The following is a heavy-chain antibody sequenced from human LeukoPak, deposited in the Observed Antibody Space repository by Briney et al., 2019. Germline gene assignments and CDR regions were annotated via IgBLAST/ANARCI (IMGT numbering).Heavy chain of an antibody. CDR2: IYSGGST. Sequence: GGSLRLSCAASGFTVSSNYMSWVRQAPGKGLEWVSVIYSGGSTYYADSVKGRFTISRDNSKNMLYLQMNSLRAEDTAVYYCARTRGYSYGSYYYYYGTDVWGQGTTVTVSS. CDR3: ARTRGYSYGSYYYYYGTDV. J-gene: IGHJ6*02. CDR1: GFTVSSNY. V-gene: IGHV3-66*01. D-gene: IGHD5-18*01.